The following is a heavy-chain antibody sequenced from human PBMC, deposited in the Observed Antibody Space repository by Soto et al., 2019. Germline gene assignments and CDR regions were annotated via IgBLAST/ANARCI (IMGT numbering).Heavy chain of an antibody. CDR2: IYYSGST. D-gene: IGHD2-2*01. Sequence: PSETLSLTCTVSGGSVSSYYWSWIRQPPGKGLEWIGYIYYSGSTNYNPSLKSRVTISVDTSRNQFSLKLSSVTAADTAVYYCARRLPAAMPDVWFDPWGQGTLVTVSS. J-gene: IGHJ5*02. CDR1: GGSVSSYY. V-gene: IGHV4-59*08. CDR3: ARRLPAAMPDVWFDP.